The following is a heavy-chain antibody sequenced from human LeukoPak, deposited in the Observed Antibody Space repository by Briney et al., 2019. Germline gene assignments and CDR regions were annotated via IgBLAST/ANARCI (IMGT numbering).Heavy chain of an antibody. CDR1: GFTFSSYS. V-gene: IGHV3-21*01. D-gene: IGHD6-19*01. Sequence: GGSLRLSCAASGFTFSSYSMNWVRQAPGKGLEWVSSISSSSSYKYYADSVKGRFTISRDNAKNSLYLQMNSLRAEDTAVYYCARDGWSDAFDIWGQGTMVTVSS. CDR3: ARDGWSDAFDI. CDR2: ISSSSSYK. J-gene: IGHJ3*02.